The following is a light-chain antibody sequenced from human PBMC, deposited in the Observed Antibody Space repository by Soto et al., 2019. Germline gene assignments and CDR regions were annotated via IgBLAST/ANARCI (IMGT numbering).Light chain of an antibody. Sequence: QSVLTQPPSASGTPGQRVTISCSGSSSNIGSNIVNWYQQLPGTAPKLLIYSNNQRPSGVPDRFSGSTSGTSASLATSGLQSDEEADYYCAAWDDSLDAYVFGTGTKVTVL. CDR2: SNN. J-gene: IGLJ1*01. CDR1: SSNIGSNI. CDR3: AAWDDSLDAYV. V-gene: IGLV1-44*01.